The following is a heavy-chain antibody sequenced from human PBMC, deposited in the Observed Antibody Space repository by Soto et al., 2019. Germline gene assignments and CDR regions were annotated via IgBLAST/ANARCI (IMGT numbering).Heavy chain of an antibody. CDR1: GFSFSTYW. CDR3: ARDNWWDHPFDY. J-gene: IGHJ4*02. Sequence: EVQLVESGGGLVQPGGSLRLSCAASGFSFSTYWMSWVRQSPGKGLEWVANIKEDGSEKYYVDSVKDRFTISRDNAKNSLYLQMNSVRVEDTAVYHCARDNWWDHPFDYWGQGTLVTVSS. V-gene: IGHV3-7*01. CDR2: IKEDGSEK. D-gene: IGHD1-26*01.